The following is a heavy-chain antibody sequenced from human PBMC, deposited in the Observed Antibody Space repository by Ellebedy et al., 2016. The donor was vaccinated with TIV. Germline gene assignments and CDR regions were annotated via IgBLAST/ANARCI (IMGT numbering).Heavy chain of an antibody. CDR3: GRGSTGNYYAMDV. V-gene: IGHV3-53*01. CDR2: IYSGGST. CDR1: GFTVSSNY. J-gene: IGHJ6*02. Sequence: GGSLRLXCEASGFTVSSNYINWVRQAPGKGLDWVSVIYSGGSTFYADSVKGRFTVSRDDSKNTLYLQMNSLRAEDTAVYYCGRGSTGNYYAMDVWGQGTTVTVSS. D-gene: IGHD1-1*01.